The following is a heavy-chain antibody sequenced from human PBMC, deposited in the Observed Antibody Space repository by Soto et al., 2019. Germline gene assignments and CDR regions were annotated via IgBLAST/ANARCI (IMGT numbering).Heavy chain of an antibody. CDR2: ISSSSSYI. Sequence: GGSLRLSCAASGFTVSSYSMNWVRQAPGKGLEWVSSISSSSSYIYYADSVKGRFTISRDNAKNSLYLQMNSLRAEDTAVYYCARDRMNGRGYFDYWGQGTLVTVSS. CDR3: ARDRMNGRGYFDY. D-gene: IGHD1-26*01. J-gene: IGHJ4*02. CDR1: GFTVSSYS. V-gene: IGHV3-21*01.